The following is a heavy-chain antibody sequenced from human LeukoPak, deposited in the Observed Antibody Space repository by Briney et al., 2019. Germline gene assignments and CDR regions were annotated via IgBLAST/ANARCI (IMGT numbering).Heavy chain of an antibody. CDR2: IWYDGSNK. J-gene: IGHJ5*02. CDR3: ARDASGYPATNWYDP. V-gene: IGHV3-33*01. D-gene: IGHD6-13*01. CDR1: GFTFSSYG. Sequence: GGSLRLSCAASGFTFSSYGMHWVRQAPGKGLEWVAVIWYDGSNKYYADSVKGRFTISGDNSKNTLYLQMNSLRAEDTAVYYCARDASGYPATNWYDPWGQGTLVTVSS.